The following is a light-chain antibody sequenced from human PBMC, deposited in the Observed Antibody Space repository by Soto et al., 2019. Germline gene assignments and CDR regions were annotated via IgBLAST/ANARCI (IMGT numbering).Light chain of an antibody. J-gene: IGLJ1*01. V-gene: IGLV3-21*02. CDR3: QVWDSSSDHPFYV. Sequence: SYELTQPPSVSVAPGQTARITCGGNNIGSKSVHWYQQKPGQAPVLVVYDDSDRHSGIPERFSGSNSGNTATLTISRVEAGDEADYYCQVWDSSSDHPFYVFGTGTKVTVL. CDR2: DDS. CDR1: NIGSKS.